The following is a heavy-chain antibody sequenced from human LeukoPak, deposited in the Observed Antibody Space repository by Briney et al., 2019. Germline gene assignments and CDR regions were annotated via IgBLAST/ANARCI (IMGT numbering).Heavy chain of an antibody. CDR2: IWFDRSNI. CDR3: SRDHGDYSFDY. Sequence: GGSLRLSCAASGFTFDNYRMSWVRQAPGKGLEWVAIIWFDRSNIDYADSVKGRFTISRDNSKNTLFLQMNSLRAEDTAVYYCSRDHGDYSFDYWGQGTLVTVSS. D-gene: IGHD4-17*01. V-gene: IGHV3-33*08. CDR1: GFTFDNYR. J-gene: IGHJ4*02.